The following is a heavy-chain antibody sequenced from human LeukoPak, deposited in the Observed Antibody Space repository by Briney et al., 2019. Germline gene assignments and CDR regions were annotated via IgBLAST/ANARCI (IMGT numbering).Heavy chain of an antibody. V-gene: IGHV4-59*08. CDR2: IYFSGSS. CDR1: GGSINNYY. D-gene: IGHD5-24*01. Sequence: PSETLSLTCTISGGSINNYYWSWIRRSPGKGLEWIGYIYFSGSSNYNPSLKSRVTMSVDTSKNQFSLNLNSVTAADTAVYYCARHVRSGYNLLDYWGQGTLVTVSS. J-gene: IGHJ4*02. CDR3: ARHVRSGYNLLDY.